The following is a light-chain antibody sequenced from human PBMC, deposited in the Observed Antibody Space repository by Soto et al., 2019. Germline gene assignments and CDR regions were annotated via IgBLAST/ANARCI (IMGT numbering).Light chain of an antibody. CDR1: SSNIGSNS. J-gene: IGLJ3*02. Sequence: QSVLTQPPSVSAAPGQKVTISCSGSSSNIGSNSVSWYQQLPGTAPKVLIYDSDKRPSGIPDRFSGSKSGTSATLGITGLPTGDEADYYCGTWDTRLTVWVFGGGTKVTVL. CDR2: DSD. CDR3: GTWDTRLTVWV. V-gene: IGLV1-51*01.